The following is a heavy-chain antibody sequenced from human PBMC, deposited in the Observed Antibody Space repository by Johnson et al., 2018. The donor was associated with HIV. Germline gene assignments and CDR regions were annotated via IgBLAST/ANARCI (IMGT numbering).Heavy chain of an antibody. CDR1: GFTFSSYD. CDR2: ISYDGSNK. J-gene: IGHJ3*02. V-gene: IGHV3-30*03. D-gene: IGHD3-3*01. Sequence: QVQLVESGGGVVQPGRSLRLSCAASGFTFSSYDMHWVRQAPGKGMDWVALISYDGSNKYYADSVKGRFTISRDNAKNSLYLQLSSLRVADTAVYYCARDRRQFLEWLSDAFDIWGQGTMVTVSS. CDR3: ARDRRQFLEWLSDAFDI.